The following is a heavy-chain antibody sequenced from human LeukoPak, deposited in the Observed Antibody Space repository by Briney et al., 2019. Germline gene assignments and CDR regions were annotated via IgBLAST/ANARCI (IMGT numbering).Heavy chain of an antibody. J-gene: IGHJ4*02. CDR3: ARGYTNGWYLDY. Sequence: GASVKVSCKASGYTLASDAIHWVRQAPGQRLEWMGWVKIGNDNTKYSQKFQGRVTSTRDTSASTVYMELSSLRSEDTAVYYCARGYTNGWYLDYWGQGTLVTVSS. D-gene: IGHD6-19*01. V-gene: IGHV1-3*04. CDR1: GYTLASDA. CDR2: VKIGNDNT.